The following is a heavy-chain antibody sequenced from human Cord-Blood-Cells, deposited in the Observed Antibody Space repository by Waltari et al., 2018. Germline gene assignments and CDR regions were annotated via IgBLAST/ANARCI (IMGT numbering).Heavy chain of an antibody. CDR1: GFTLRSFA. CDR3: ARPRTGTEYFQH. Sequence: QVQLVESGGGVVQPGRSLRPPCSASGFTLRSFARHWVRQAPGKELEWVAVISYDGSNKYYADSVKGRFTISRDNSKNTLYLQMNSLRAEDTAVYYCARPRTGTEYFQHWGQGTLVTVSS. V-gene: IGHV3-30-3*01. D-gene: IGHD1-1*01. CDR2: ISYDGSNK. J-gene: IGHJ1*01.